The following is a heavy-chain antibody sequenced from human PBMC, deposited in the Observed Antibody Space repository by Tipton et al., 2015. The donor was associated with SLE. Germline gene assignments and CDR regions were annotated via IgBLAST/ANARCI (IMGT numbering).Heavy chain of an antibody. Sequence: TLSLTCTVSGGSISSYYWSWIRQPAGKGLEWIGRIYTSGSTNYNPSLKSRVTMSVDTSKNQFSLKLSSVTAADTAVYYCARRGLRFLEWLRGWFDPWGQGTLVTVSS. V-gene: IGHV4-4*07. J-gene: IGHJ5*02. CDR1: GGSISSYY. CDR2: IYTSGST. D-gene: IGHD3-3*01. CDR3: ARRGLRFLEWLRGWFDP.